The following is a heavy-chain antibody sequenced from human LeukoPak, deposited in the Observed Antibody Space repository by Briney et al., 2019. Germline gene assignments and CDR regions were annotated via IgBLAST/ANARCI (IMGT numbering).Heavy chain of an antibody. CDR1: GYTFTSYG. CDR2: ISAYNGNT. CDR3: ARRDSGSYYYAPEY. Sequence: ASVKVSCKASGYTFTSYGISWVRQAPGQGLEWMGWISAYNGNTNYAQKLQGRVTMTTDTSTSTAYMALRGLRSDDTAVYYCARRDSGSYYYAPEYWGQGTLVTVSS. D-gene: IGHD1-26*01. V-gene: IGHV1-18*01. J-gene: IGHJ4*02.